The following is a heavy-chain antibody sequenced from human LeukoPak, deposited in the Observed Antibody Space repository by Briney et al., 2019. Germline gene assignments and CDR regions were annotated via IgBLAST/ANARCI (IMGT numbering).Heavy chain of an antibody. Sequence: GGSLRLSCAASGFTFSSYWMSWVRQAPGKGLEWVANIKEDGSEKYSVDSVKGRFTISRDNAKNSLYLQMNSLRVEDTAVYYCARILDSAWGELGYWGQGTLVTVSS. V-gene: IGHV3-7*01. D-gene: IGHD6-19*01. CDR1: GFTFSSYW. CDR2: IKEDGSEK. CDR3: ARILDSAWGELGY. J-gene: IGHJ4*02.